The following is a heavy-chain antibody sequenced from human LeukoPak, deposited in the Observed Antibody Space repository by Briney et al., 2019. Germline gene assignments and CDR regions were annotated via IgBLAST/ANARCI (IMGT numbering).Heavy chain of an antibody. V-gene: IGHV3-23*01. Sequence: PGGSLRLTCAASGFIFSSYAMSWVRQAPGKGLEWVSVISHSGGSTDYADSVKGRFTISRDNSKNTLYLQMNSLRAEDTAVYYCAKDPSSSWYEDYYYYGMDVWGQGTTVTVSS. CDR3: AKDPSSSWYEDYYYYGMDV. J-gene: IGHJ6*02. CDR2: ISHSGGST. D-gene: IGHD6-13*01. CDR1: GFIFSSYA.